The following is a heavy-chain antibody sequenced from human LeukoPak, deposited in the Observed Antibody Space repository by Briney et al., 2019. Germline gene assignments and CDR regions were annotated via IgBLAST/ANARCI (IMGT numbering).Heavy chain of an antibody. J-gene: IGHJ4*02. CDR3: ARDGYDFWSGYGGIDY. D-gene: IGHD3-3*01. CDR1: GFTFSSYS. V-gene: IGHV3-48*01. Sequence: GGSLRLSCAASGFTFSSYSMNWVRQAPGKGLEWVSYISSSSSTIYYADSVKGRFTISRDNAKNSLYLQMNSRRAEDTAVYYCARDGYDFWSGYGGIDYWGQGTLVTVSS. CDR2: ISSSSSTI.